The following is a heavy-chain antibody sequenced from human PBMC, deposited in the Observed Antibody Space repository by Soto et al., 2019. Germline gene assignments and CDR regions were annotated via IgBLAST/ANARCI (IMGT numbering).Heavy chain of an antibody. J-gene: IGHJ6*02. V-gene: IGHV1-18*04. CDR1: GYTFTSDG. D-gene: IGHD2-21*01. Sequence: QVQLVQSGAEVKKPGASLKVSCKASGYTFTSDGVSWVRQAPRQGLEWMGWISGYNGNTSYAQRFRNRVTSTTDTSTSTAYMEVRSLRSDDSAVYYRARDANCGSAPGGPAMDVWGQGTTITVS. CDR2: ISGYNGNT. CDR3: ARDANCGSAPGGPAMDV.